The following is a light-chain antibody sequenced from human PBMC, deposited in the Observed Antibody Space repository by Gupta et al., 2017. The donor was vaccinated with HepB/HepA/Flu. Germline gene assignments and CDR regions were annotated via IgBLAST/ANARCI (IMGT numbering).Light chain of an antibody. CDR3: QSYDSSLSAHV. J-gene: IGLJ1*01. V-gene: IGLV1-40*01. Sequence: QSVLTQPPSVSAAPGQRVTLSCTGSRSNIGAGYDVHWYQQVPGTAPKLLIYGNSNRPSGVPDRFSGSKSGTSASLAITGLQAEDEADYYCQSYDSSLSAHVFGTGTKVTVL. CDR1: RSNIGAGYD. CDR2: GNS.